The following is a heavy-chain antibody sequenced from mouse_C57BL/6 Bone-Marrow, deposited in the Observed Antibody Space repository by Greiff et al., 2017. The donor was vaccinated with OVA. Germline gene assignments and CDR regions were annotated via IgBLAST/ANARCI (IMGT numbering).Heavy chain of an antibody. Sequence: QVQLQQSGAELMKPGASVKLSCKATGYTFTGYWIEWVKQRPGHGLEWIGEILPGSGSTNYNEKFKGKATFTADTSSNTAYMRLSSLTTEDSAIYYCAGIYYDYDAWFAYWGQGTLVTVSA. CDR1: GYTFTGYW. D-gene: IGHD2-4*01. J-gene: IGHJ3*01. CDR3: AGIYYDYDAWFAY. CDR2: ILPGSGST. V-gene: IGHV1-9*01.